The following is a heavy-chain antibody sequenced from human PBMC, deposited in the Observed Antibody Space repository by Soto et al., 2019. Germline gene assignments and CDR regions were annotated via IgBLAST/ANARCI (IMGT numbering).Heavy chain of an antibody. J-gene: IGHJ4*02. V-gene: IGHV3-30*18. D-gene: IGHD6-19*01. CDR1: GFTFSSYG. CDR2: ISYDGSNK. Sequence: QVQLVESGGGVVQPGRSLRLSCAASGFTFSSYGMHWVRQAPGKGLEWVAVISYDGSNKYYADSVKGRFTISRDNSKNTLYLQMNSLRAEDTAVYYCAKVSHTLIAVAGSFDYWGQGTLVTVSS. CDR3: AKVSHTLIAVAGSFDY.